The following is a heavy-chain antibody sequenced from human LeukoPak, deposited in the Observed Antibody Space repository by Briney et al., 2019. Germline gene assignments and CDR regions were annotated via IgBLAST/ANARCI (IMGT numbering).Heavy chain of an antibody. CDR2: ISYDGSNK. J-gene: IGHJ4*02. D-gene: IGHD2-2*01. V-gene: IGHV3-30*01. Sequence: GGSLRLSCAASGFTSSSYAMHWVRQAPGKGLEWVAVISYDGSNKYYADSVKGRFTISRDNSKNTLYLQMNSLRAEDTAVYYCAREGGYCSSTSCYGPFDYWGQGTLVTVSS. CDR3: AREGGYCSSTSCYGPFDY. CDR1: GFTSSSYA.